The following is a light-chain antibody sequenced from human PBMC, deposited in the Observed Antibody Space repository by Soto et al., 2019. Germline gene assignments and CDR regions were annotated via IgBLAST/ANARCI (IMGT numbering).Light chain of an antibody. Sequence: DIVMTQSPDSLAVSLGERATINCKSSQSVLFSSNNKNYLAWYQQKPGQPPKLLIYWASTRDSGVPGRFSGSGSGTDFTLTISSLQAEDVAVYYCQQYYSPLITFGQGTRLEIK. V-gene: IGKV4-1*01. CDR2: WAS. J-gene: IGKJ5*01. CDR1: QSVLFSSNNKNY. CDR3: QQYYSPLIT.